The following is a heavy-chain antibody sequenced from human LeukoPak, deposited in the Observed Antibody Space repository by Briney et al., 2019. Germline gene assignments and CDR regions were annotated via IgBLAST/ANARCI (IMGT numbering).Heavy chain of an antibody. J-gene: IGHJ6*02. CDR2: ISGSGGST. Sequence: GGSLRLSCAASGFTFNNFPMSWVRQAPGKGLEWVSSISGSGGSTYYADSVKGRFTISRDDSKFTLYMQMNSLRAEDTAVYYCARVRAGYCTSTSCYTGMDVWGQGTTVTVSS. V-gene: IGHV3-23*01. CDR3: ARVRAGYCTSTSCYTGMDV. CDR1: GFTFNNFP. D-gene: IGHD2-2*01.